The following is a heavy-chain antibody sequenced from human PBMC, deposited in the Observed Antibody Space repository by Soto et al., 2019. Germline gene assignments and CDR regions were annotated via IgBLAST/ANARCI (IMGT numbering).Heavy chain of an antibody. CDR1: GGSISSSSYY. J-gene: IGHJ4*02. V-gene: IGHV4-39*01. CDR3: ARHSGYSEGEYFDY. Sequence: QLQLQESGPGLVKPSETLSLTCTVSGGSISSSSYYWGGIRQPPGKGLEWIGSIYYRGSTYYNPSLKSRVTISVHTSKNQFSLKLSSVTAADTAVYYCARHSGYSEGEYFDYWGQGTLVTVSS. CDR2: IYYRGST. D-gene: IGHD5-18*01.